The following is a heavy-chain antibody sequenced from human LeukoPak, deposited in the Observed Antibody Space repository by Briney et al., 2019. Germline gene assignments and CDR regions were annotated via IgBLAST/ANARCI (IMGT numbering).Heavy chain of an antibody. V-gene: IGHV3-30-3*01. Sequence: PGRSLRLSCAASGFTFSSYAMHWVRQAPGKGLEWVAVISYDGSNKYYADSVKGRFTISRDNSKNTLYLQMNSLRAEDTAVYYCATPEAVVVITDFDYWGQGTLVTVSS. D-gene: IGHD3-22*01. J-gene: IGHJ4*02. CDR3: ATPEAVVVITDFDY. CDR1: GFTFSSYA. CDR2: ISYDGSNK.